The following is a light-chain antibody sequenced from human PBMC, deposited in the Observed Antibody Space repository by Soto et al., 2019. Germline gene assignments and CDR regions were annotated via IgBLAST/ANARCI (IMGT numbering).Light chain of an antibody. J-gene: IGKJ3*01. Sequence: DIQMTQSPSSLSASVGDRVTITCRASQGISNDVAWYQQNPGKVPKLLIYAASTLQSGVPSRFSGSGSGTDFTLTISSLQPEDVGTYYCQKYSSVPFTFGPGTKVDIK. CDR1: QGISND. V-gene: IGKV1-27*01. CDR2: AAS. CDR3: QKYSSVPFT.